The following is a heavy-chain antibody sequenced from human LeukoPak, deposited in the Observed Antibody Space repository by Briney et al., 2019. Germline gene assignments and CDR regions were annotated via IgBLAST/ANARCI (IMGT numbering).Heavy chain of an antibody. CDR3: ARAYGSGSFTDYYYYYMDV. CDR2: IYYSGST. D-gene: IGHD3-10*01. V-gene: IGHV4-59*01. CDR1: GGSISSYY. J-gene: IGHJ6*03. Sequence: SETLSLTCTVSGGSISSYYWSWIRQSPGKGLEWIGYIYYSGSTNYNPSLKSRVTISVDTSKNQFSLKLSSVTAADTAVYYCARAYGSGSFTDYYYYYMDVWGKGTTVTISS.